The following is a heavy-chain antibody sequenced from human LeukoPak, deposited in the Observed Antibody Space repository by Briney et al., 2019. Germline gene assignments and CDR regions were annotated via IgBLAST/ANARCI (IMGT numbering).Heavy chain of an antibody. J-gene: IGHJ5*02. CDR2: INHSGST. V-gene: IGHV4-34*01. Sequence: SETLSLTCAVYGGFFSGYYWSWISQPPGKGLEWIGEINHSGSTNYNPSLKSRVTISVDTSKNQFSLKLSSVTAADTAVYYCARGASGYCSSTSCYGWFDPWGQGTLVTVSS. D-gene: IGHD2-2*01. CDR3: ARGASGYCSSTSCYGWFDP. CDR1: GGFFSGYY.